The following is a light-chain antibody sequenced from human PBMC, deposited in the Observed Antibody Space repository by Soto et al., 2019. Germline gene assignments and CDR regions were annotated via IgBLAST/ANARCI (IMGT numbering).Light chain of an antibody. V-gene: IGLV2-23*01. CDR2: EGS. J-gene: IGLJ3*02. Sequence: QSVLTQPASVSGSPGQSMTISCTGTSSDVGSYNLVSWYQQHPGKAPKLMIYEGSKRPSGVSNRFSGSKSGNTASLTISGLQAEDEADYYCCSYAGSSTGVFGGGTKLTVL. CDR1: SSDVGSYNL. CDR3: CSYAGSSTGV.